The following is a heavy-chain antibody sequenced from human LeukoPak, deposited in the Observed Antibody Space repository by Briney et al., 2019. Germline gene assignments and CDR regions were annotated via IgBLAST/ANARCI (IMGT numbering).Heavy chain of an antibody. CDR1: GFTFSNNW. CDR3: ARDGASFDY. J-gene: IGHJ4*02. Sequence: GGSLRLSCAVSGFTFSNNWMTWVRQAPGKGLEWVASVKKDGSEKYYVDSVKGRFTISRDNAKNSLYLQMNSLRVEDTAVYYCARDGASFDYWGQGTLVTVSS. V-gene: IGHV3-7*01. CDR2: VKKDGSEK.